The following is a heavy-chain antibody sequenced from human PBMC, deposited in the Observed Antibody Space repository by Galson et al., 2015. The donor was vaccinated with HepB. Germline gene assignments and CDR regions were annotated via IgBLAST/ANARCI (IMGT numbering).Heavy chain of an antibody. CDR3: ARVLDEYYYDSSALGGAFDI. CDR1: GYTFTSYY. CDR2: INPSGGST. J-gene: IGHJ3*02. D-gene: IGHD3-22*01. V-gene: IGHV1-46*01. Sequence: SVKVSCKASGYTFTSYYMHWVRQAPGQGLEWMGIINPSGGSTSYAQKFQGRVTMTRDTSTSTVYMELSSLRSEDTAVYYCARVLDEYYYDSSALGGAFDIWGQGTMVTVSS.